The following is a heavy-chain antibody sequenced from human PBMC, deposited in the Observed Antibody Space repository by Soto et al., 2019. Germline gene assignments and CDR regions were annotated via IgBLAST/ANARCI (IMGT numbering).Heavy chain of an antibody. Sequence: KPSETLSLTCTVSGGSISSYYWSWIRQPPGKGLEWIGYIYYSGSTNYNPSLKSRVTISVDTSKNQFSLKLSSVTAADTAVYYCAREIQGIAAAKGNWFDPWGQEALVTVSS. CDR3: AREIQGIAAAKGNWFDP. V-gene: IGHV4-59*01. D-gene: IGHD6-13*01. J-gene: IGHJ5*02. CDR1: GGSISSYY. CDR2: IYYSGST.